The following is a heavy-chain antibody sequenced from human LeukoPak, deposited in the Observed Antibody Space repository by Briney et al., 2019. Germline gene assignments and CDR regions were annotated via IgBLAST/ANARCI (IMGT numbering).Heavy chain of an antibody. CDR3: ARDASDENGSSSRIHLGY. J-gene: IGHJ4*02. Sequence: GGSLRLSCAASGFTFRSYWMTWVRQAPGKGLEGVANIKQDGSEKYYVDSVKGRFTISRDNAKNSLYLQMNSLRAEDRAVYYCARDASDENGSSSRIHLGYWGQGTLVTVSS. CDR1: GFTFRSYW. V-gene: IGHV3-7*01. CDR2: IKQDGSEK. D-gene: IGHD6-6*01.